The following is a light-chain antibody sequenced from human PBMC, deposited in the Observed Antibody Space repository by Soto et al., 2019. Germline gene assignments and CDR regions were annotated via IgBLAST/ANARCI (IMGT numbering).Light chain of an antibody. CDR1: RSVRSS. Sequence: EIVLTQSPDTLSLSPGERATLSCRASRSVRSSLAWYQQKPGQAPRLLIYDASNRATGIPARFSGSGSGTDFTLTISSLELEDFAVYYCQQRSNWPPEVTFGPGTKLDIK. CDR2: DAS. J-gene: IGKJ3*01. CDR3: QQRSNWPPEVT. V-gene: IGKV3-11*01.